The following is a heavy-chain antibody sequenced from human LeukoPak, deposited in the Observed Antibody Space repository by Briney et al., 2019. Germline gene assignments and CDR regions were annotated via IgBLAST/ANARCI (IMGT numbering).Heavy chain of an antibody. Sequence: GGSLRLSCAASGFIFENYAMHWVRQAPGKGLEWVSGISWNSGRIGYADSVKGRFTISRDNSKNTLYLQMNSLRTEDTAVYFCATEVKAAAGIDTGSYYYNGMDVWGQGTTVTVSS. CDR2: ISWNSGRI. D-gene: IGHD6-13*01. J-gene: IGHJ6*02. V-gene: IGHV3-9*01. CDR3: ATEVKAAAGIDTGSYYYNGMDV. CDR1: GFIFENYA.